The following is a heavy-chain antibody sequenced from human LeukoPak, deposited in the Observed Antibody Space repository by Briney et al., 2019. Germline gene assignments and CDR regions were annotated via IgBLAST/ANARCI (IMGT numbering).Heavy chain of an antibody. Sequence: SETLSLTCTVSGGSISSHYWSWIRQPPGKGMEWIGYIYYSGSTNYNPSLKSRVTISVDTSKNQFSLKLSSVTAADTAVYYCASSQPGIKYYIDYWGQGTLVTVSS. D-gene: IGHD1-1*01. CDR3: ASSQPGIKYYIDY. CDR2: IYYSGST. V-gene: IGHV4-59*11. J-gene: IGHJ4*02. CDR1: GGSISSHY.